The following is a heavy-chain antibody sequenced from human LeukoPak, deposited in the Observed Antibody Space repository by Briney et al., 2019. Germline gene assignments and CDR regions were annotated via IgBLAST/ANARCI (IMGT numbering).Heavy chain of an antibody. CDR1: GYSISNNFY. J-gene: IGHJ5*02. CDR3: ARVSAGIAAAGTGWFDP. CDR2: INHSWST. V-gene: IGHV4-38-2*02. D-gene: IGHD6-13*01. Sequence: SETLSLTCTVSGYSISNNFYWAWIRQSPGKGLEWIVSINHSWSTYYSPSLKSRVTISVDTSKNQFSLKLSSVTAADTAVYYCARVSAGIAAAGTGWFDPWGQGTLVTVSS.